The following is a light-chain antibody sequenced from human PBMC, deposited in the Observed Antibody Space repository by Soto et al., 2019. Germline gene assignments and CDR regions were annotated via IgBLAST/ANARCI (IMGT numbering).Light chain of an antibody. CDR3: QQHYDYPPLI. J-gene: IGKJ4*01. CDR1: RNISRK. CDR2: GAS. V-gene: IGKV3-15*01. Sequence: EIVMTQSPATLSVSPGERATLSCRASRNISRKLAWYQQKPGQAPTLLISGASTRATGIPARFSGSGSGTEFHLSIISGQEAEFGVFYSQQHYDYPPLIFGQVTRVEIK.